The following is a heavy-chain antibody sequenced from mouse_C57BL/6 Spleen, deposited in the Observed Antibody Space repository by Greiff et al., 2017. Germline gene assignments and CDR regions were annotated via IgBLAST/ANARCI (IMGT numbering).Heavy chain of an antibody. V-gene: IGHV5-6*02. D-gene: IGHD4-1*01. J-gene: IGHJ2*01. Sequence: DVMLVESGGDLVKPGGSLKLSCAASGFTFSSYGMSWVRQTPDKRLEWVATISSGGSYTYYPDSVKGRFTISRDNAKNTLYLQMSRLKSEDTAKYYCARQGGTDYFDYWGQGTTLTVSS. CDR3: ARQGGTDYFDY. CDR2: ISSGGSYT. CDR1: GFTFSSYG.